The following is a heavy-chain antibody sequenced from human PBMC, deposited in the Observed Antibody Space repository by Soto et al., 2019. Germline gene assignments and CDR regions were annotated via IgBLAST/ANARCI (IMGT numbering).Heavy chain of an antibody. CDR1: GFTFSDYY. CDR2: ISGNGNTK. Sequence: QVHLVEFGGGLVQPGGSLRLSCAASGFTFSDYYMSWIRQAPGKGLEWLSYISGNGNTKYYADSVKGRFTISRDNAKKSVDLQMNSLREDDTAVYYCVRDVGSDDLAFWGQGDLVTVAS. CDR3: VRDVGSDDLAF. D-gene: IGHD6-19*01. J-gene: IGHJ4*02. V-gene: IGHV3-11*01.